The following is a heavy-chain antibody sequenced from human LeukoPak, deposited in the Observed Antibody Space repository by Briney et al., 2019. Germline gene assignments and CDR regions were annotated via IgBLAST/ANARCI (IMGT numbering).Heavy chain of an antibody. J-gene: IGHJ4*02. V-gene: IGHV3-21*01. CDR1: GSTFSTYS. Sequence: GGSLRLSCAASGSTFSTYSMNWVRQTPKKGLDWVSYISGTSTYIYYADSVKGRFTISRDNAKNSLYLQMNSLRAEDTAVYYCARSNDFWSAIDYWGQGTLVTVSS. CDR3: ARSNDFWSAIDY. CDR2: ISGTSTYI. D-gene: IGHD3-3*01.